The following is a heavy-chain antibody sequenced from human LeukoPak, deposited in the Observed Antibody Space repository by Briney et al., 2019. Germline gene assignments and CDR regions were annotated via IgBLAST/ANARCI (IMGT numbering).Heavy chain of an antibody. CDR3: TRVVTIFGVVINDDY. J-gene: IGHJ4*02. D-gene: IGHD3-3*01. CDR2: INPNSGGT. CDR1: GYTFTGYY. Sequence: ASVKVSCKASGYTFTGYYMHWVRQAPGQGLEWMGWINPNSGGTNYAQKFQGRVTMTRDTSISTAYMELSRLRSDDTAVYYCTRVVTIFGVVINDDYWGQGTLVTVSS. V-gene: IGHV1-2*02.